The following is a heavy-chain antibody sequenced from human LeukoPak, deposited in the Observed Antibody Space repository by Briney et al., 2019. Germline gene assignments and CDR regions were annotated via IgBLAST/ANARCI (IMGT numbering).Heavy chain of an antibody. CDR3: ARGPSRGYSYGPGIDY. J-gene: IGHJ4*02. V-gene: IGHV3-30-3*01. Sequence: GGSLRLSCAASGFTFSSYAMHWVRQAPGKGLEWVAVISYDGSNKYYADSVKGRFTISRDNSKNTLYLQMNSLRAEGTAVYYCARGPSRGYSYGPGIDYWGQGTLVTVSS. CDR1: GFTFSSYA. CDR2: ISYDGSNK. D-gene: IGHD5-18*01.